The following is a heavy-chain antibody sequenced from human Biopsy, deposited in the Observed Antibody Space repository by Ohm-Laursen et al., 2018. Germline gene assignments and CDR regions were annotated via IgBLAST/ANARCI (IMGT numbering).Heavy chain of an antibody. CDR1: GFTFSTYD. D-gene: IGHD2-15*01. Sequence: SSLRLSCAASGFTFSTYDMHWVRQAPGKGLQWVTLIRYDGSKKYYADSVKGRFTVSRDNAMNSVYLQMNSLRGEDTAVYYCARAVGIAAAPIDYWGQGTLVTVSS. CDR2: IRYDGSKK. CDR3: ARAVGIAAAPIDY. J-gene: IGHJ4*02. V-gene: IGHV3-33*08.